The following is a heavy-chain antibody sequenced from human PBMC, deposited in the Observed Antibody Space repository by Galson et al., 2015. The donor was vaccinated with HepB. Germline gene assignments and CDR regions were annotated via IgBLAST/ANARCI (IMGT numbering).Heavy chain of an antibody. D-gene: IGHD3-10*01. CDR3: ARDHYYGSGSYNSGMHV. CDR2: ISYDGSNK. Sequence: SLRLSCAASGFTFSSYAMHWVRQAPGKGLEWVAVISYDGSNKYYADSVKGRFTISRDDSKNTLYLQMNSLRAEDTAVYYCARDHYYGSGSYNSGMHVSGHGTTVTASS. V-gene: IGHV3-30-3*01. J-gene: IGHJ6*02. CDR1: GFTFSSYA.